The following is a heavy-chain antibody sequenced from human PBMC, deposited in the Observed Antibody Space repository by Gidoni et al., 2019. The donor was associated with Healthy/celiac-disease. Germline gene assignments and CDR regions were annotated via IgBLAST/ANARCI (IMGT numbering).Heavy chain of an antibody. CDR2: ISSSSSYI. CDR3: ARGSDVEMATINYYYYGMDV. D-gene: IGHD5-12*01. CDR1: GFTFSSYS. Sequence: EVQLVESGGGLVKPGGSLSLSCAASGFTFSSYSMNWFRQAPGKGLEWVSSISSSSSYIYYADSVKGRFTISRDNAKNSLYLQMNSLRAEDTSVYYCARGSDVEMATINYYYYGMDVWGQGTTVTVSS. J-gene: IGHJ6*02. V-gene: IGHV3-21*01.